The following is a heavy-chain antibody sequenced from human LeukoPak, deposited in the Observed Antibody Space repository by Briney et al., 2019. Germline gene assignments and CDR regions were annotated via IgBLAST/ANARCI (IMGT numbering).Heavy chain of an antibody. CDR3: ARHRGGDYGLDAFDI. Sequence: KVSCKASGYTFTGYYMHWVRQMPGKGLEWMGRIDPSDSYTNYSPSFQGHVTISADKSISTAYLQWSSLKASDTAMYYCARHRGGDYGLDAFDIWGQGTMVTVSS. J-gene: IGHJ3*02. D-gene: IGHD4-17*01. CDR2: IDPSDSYT. CDR1: GYTFTGYY. V-gene: IGHV5-10-1*01.